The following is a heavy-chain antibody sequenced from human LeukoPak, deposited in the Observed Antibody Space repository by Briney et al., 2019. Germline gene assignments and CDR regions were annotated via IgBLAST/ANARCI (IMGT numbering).Heavy chain of an antibody. D-gene: IGHD3-10*01. V-gene: IGHV4-30-4*01. CDR2: IYSSGST. CDR3: ARTLYGSESLYYFDH. CDR1: GGSISSGDYY. J-gene: IGHJ4*02. Sequence: KSSETLSLTCTVSGGSISSGDYYWSWIRQPPGKGLDWIGYIYSSGSTYYNPSLKSRVAISVDTSKNQFSLRLNSVTAADTAVYYCARTLYGSESLYYFDHWGQGTLVTVSS.